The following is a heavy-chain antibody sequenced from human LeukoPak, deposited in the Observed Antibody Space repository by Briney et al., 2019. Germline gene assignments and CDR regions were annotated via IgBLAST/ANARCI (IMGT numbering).Heavy chain of an antibody. D-gene: IGHD3/OR15-3a*01. J-gene: IGHJ6*02. CDR3: VMGTGSASPPGYYYGMDV. CDR1: GYTFTSYY. CDR2: IYPGDSDT. V-gene: IGHV5-51*01. Sequence: ASVKVSCKASGYTFTSYYMHWVRQMPGKGLEWMGIIYPGDSDTRYSPSFQGQVTISADKSISTAYLQWSSLKASDTAMYYCVMGTGSASPPGYYYGMDVWGQGTTVTVSS.